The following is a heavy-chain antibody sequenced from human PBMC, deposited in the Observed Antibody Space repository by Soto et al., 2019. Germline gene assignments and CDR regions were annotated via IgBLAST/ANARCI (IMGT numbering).Heavy chain of an antibody. J-gene: IGHJ4*02. Sequence: PGGSLRLSCTASGFTFSTYSMNWVRQAPGKGLEWVSSITTSHYIYYADSLKGRFTISRDNAKQSLFLQMNSLRAEDTAVYYCVRGFGSDYWGQGTLVTVSS. CDR3: VRGFGSDY. D-gene: IGHD3-3*01. CDR2: ITTSHYI. CDR1: GFTFSTYS. V-gene: IGHV3-21*01.